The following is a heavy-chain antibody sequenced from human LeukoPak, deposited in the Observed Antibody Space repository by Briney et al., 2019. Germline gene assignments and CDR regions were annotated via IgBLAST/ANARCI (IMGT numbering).Heavy chain of an antibody. CDR2: IISSSDYI. V-gene: IGHV3-21*01. Sequence: GGSLRLSCAASGFTFSSYSMSWVRQAPGKGLEWVSSIISSSDYIDYADSVKGRFTIPRDNAKNSLCLQMNSLRAEDTAVYYCAGRVVTASWGQGTLVTVSS. D-gene: IGHD2-21*02. J-gene: IGHJ5*02. CDR1: GFTFSSYS. CDR3: AGRVVTAS.